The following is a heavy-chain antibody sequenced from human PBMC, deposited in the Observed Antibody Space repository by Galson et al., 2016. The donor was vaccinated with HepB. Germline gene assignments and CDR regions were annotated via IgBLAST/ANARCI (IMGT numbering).Heavy chain of an antibody. V-gene: IGHV3-53*01. J-gene: IGHJ6*02. CDR2: IHRDGTT. CDR1: GVTVNSIY. CDR3: ARVGYASGSYQPYYHYYGMDV. Sequence: SLRLSCAASGVTVNSIYMSWVRQAPGRGLEWISLIHRDGTTYYGDSVKGRFTTSRNPSRNTLFLQMTSLRVEDTAVYYCARVGYASGSYQPYYHYYGMDVWGQGTTVSVSS. D-gene: IGHD3-10*01.